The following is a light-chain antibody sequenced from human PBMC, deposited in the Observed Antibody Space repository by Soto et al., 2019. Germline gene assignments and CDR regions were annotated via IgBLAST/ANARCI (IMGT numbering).Light chain of an antibody. CDR3: AAWDDSLNGYV. CDR1: SFNIGNNA. CDR2: YDH. V-gene: IGLV1-36*01. J-gene: IGLJ1*01. Sequence: QSVLTQPPSVSEAPRQRVTISCSGSSFNIGNNAVNWYQQLPGKAPKLLIYYDHLLPSRVSDRFSGSKSGTSAALAISGLQSEDEADYYCAAWDDSLNGYVFGTGTQLTVL.